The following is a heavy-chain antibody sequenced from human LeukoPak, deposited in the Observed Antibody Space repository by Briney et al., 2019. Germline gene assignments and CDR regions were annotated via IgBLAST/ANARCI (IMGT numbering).Heavy chain of an antibody. V-gene: IGHV4-34*01. J-gene: IGHJ4*02. D-gene: IGHD3-22*01. Sequence: SETLSLTCTVSGGSISSYYWSWIRQPPGKGLEWIGEINHSGSTNYNPSLKSRVTISVDTSKNQFSLKLSSVTAADTAVYYCARKDPGYYYDSSGYSFDYWGQGTLVTVSS. CDR3: ARKDPGYYYDSSGYSFDY. CDR1: GGSISSYY. CDR2: INHSGST.